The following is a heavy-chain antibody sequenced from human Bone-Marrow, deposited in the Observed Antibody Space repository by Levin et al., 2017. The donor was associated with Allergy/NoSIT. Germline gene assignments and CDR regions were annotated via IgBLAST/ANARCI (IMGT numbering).Heavy chain of an antibody. J-gene: IGHJ6*02. CDR1: GFTFSAYA. Sequence: GESLKISCAASGFTFSAYAMSWVRQAPGKGLEWVSSISNNGGSTYYADSVRGRFTISRDNSKNTLYLQMNSLRAEDTAVYYCAKDRDVYYDFWSGYYYYDMDVWGQGTTVTVSS. CDR2: ISNNGGST. CDR3: AKDRDVYYDFWSGYYYYDMDV. V-gene: IGHV3-23*01. D-gene: IGHD3-3*01.